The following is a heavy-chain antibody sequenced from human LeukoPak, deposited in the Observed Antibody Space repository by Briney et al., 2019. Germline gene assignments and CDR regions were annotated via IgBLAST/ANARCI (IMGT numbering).Heavy chain of an antibody. J-gene: IGHJ4*02. V-gene: IGHV4-39*07. CDR1: GGSISSSSYY. Sequence: SETLSLTCTVSGGSISSSSYYWGWIRQPPGKGLEWIGSIYYSGSTYYNPSLKSRVTISVDTSKNQFSLKLSSVTAADTAVYYCAGDSIAARPFDYWGQGTLVTVSS. CDR2: IYYSGST. D-gene: IGHD6-6*01. CDR3: AGDSIAARPFDY.